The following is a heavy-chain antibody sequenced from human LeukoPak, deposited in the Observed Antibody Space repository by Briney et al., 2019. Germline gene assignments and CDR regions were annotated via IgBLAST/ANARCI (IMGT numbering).Heavy chain of an antibody. CDR1: GFTFSSYS. V-gene: IGHV3-21*01. J-gene: IGHJ6*02. Sequence: PGGSLRLSCADSGFTFSSYSMNWVRQAPGKGLEWVSSISSSSSYIYYADSVKGRFTISRDNAKNSLYLQMNSLRAEDTAVYYCARDMYYYDSSGYYYVTYYYYYYGMDVWGQGTTVTVSS. D-gene: IGHD3-22*01. CDR3: ARDMYYYDSSGYYYVTYYYYYYGMDV. CDR2: ISSSSSYI.